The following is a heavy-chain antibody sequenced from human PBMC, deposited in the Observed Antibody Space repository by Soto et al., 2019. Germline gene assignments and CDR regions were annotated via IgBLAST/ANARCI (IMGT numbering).Heavy chain of an antibody. CDR1: SGSMSTYY. CDR3: TRATSNVLGDYYYGLDV. V-gene: IGHV4-59*01. J-gene: IGHJ6*02. CDR2: IYSSGST. D-gene: IGHD5-12*01. Sequence: QVQLQESGPGLVKPSETLSLTCTVSSGSMSTYYWGWIRQAPRKELEWIGHIYSSGSTSYNPSLKNRVTISVATSRNQFSLNLSSVTAEDTAVYYCTRATSNVLGDYYYGLDVWGQGTTVPVSS.